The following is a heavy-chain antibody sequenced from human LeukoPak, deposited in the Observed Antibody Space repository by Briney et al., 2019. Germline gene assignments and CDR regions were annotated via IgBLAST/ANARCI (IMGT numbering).Heavy chain of an antibody. D-gene: IGHD2-2*01. J-gene: IGHJ3*02. CDR1: GGTFSSYA. CDR2: TIPIFGTA. V-gene: IGHV1-69*01. CDR3: ARRYCSSTSCLGYALDI. Sequence: SVKVSCKASGGTFSSYAISWVRQAPGQGLEWMGGTIPIFGTANYAQKFQGRVTITADESTSTAYMELSSLRSEDTAVYYCARRYCSSTSCLGYALDIWGQGTMVTVSS.